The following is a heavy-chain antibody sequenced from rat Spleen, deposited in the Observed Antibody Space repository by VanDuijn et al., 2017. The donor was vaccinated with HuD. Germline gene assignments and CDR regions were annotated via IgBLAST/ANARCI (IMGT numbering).Heavy chain of an antibody. D-gene: IGHD1-11*01. J-gene: IGHJ2*01. CDR3: TRAGLRD. Sequence: EVQLVESGGGLVQPGRSLKFSCVASGFTFNNYWMTWIRQAPGKGLEWVASIFTGGSTYYPDSVKGRFTISRDNAKSTLYLQMNSLRSEDTATYYCTRAGLRDWGQGVMVTVSS. CDR2: IFTGGST. CDR1: GFTFNNYW. V-gene: IGHV5-31*01.